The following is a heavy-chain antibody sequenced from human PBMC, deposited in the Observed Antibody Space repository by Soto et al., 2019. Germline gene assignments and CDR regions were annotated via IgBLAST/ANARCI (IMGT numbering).Heavy chain of an antibody. Sequence: GASVKVSCKASGYTFTRYAMHWVRHAPGQRLEWMGWINAGNGNTKYSQKFQGRVTITRDTSASTAYMELSSLGSEDTAVYYCARDLFGSCGYWGQGTLVTVSS. D-gene: IGHD1-26*01. V-gene: IGHV1-3*01. CDR2: INAGNGNT. CDR1: GYTFTRYA. CDR3: ARDLFGSCGY. J-gene: IGHJ4*02.